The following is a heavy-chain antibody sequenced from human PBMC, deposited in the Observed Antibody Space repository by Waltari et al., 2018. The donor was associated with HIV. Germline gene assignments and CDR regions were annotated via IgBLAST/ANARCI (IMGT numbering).Heavy chain of an antibody. CDR2: ISSGRGST. CDR3: AKGLSVYYGSGSYPADY. CDR1: GFTFSSYA. J-gene: IGHJ4*02. V-gene: IGHV3-23*01. Sequence: EVQLLESGGGLVQPGGSLRLSCAASGFTFSSYAMSWVRQAPGKVLECVSAISSGRGSTSHPDSVKGRFTVSRDNSKNTLYLQLNGLRVEDTAVYYCAKGLSVYYGSGSYPADYWGQGTLVTVSS. D-gene: IGHD3-10*01.